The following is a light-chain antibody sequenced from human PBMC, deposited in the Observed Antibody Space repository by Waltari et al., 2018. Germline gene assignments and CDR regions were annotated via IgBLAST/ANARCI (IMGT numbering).Light chain of an antibody. CDR3: QHRRT. J-gene: IGKJ5*01. CDR2: PAS. CDR1: QSVGRY. Sequence: EIVLTQSPATLSLSPWERATLSCRSSQSVGRYVAWYQQRLGQAPRLLIYPASSRATGIPARFSGSGSATDSTLTISSLEPENFAVYYCQHRRTFGQGTRLEIK. V-gene: IGKV3-11*01.